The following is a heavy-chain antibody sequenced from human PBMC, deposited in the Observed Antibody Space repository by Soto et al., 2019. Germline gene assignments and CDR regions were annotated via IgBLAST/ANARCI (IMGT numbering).Heavy chain of an antibody. CDR1: GYSFTSYW. J-gene: IGHJ6*02. V-gene: IGHV5-10-1*01. CDR3: ARNYYDSSGYNGGLYYYYGMDV. CDR2: IDPSDSYT. D-gene: IGHD3-22*01. Sequence: GESLKISCKGSGYSFTSYWISWVRQMPGKGLEWMGRIDPSDSYTNYSPSFQGHVTISADKSISTAYLQWSSLKASDTAMYYCARNYYDSSGYNGGLYYYYGMDVWGQGTTVTVSS.